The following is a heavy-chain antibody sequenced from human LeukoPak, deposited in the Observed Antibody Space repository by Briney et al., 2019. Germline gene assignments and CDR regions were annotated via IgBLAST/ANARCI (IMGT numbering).Heavy chain of an antibody. CDR2: INPNSGGT. CDR1: GYTFTGYY. Sequence: GASVKVSCKASGYTFTGYYMHWVRQAPGQGLEWMGWINPNSGGTNYAQKFQGRVTMTRDTSISTAYMELSRLRSDDTAVYYCARTHGDVTMIVVENWFDPWGQGTLVTVSS. D-gene: IGHD3-22*01. J-gene: IGHJ5*02. CDR3: ARTHGDVTMIVVENWFDP. V-gene: IGHV1-2*02.